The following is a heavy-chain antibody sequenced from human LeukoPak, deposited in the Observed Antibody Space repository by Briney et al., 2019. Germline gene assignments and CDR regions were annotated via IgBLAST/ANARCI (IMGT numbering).Heavy chain of an antibody. CDR3: ARGYCSGRSCYMWYSDY. V-gene: IGHV3-53*01. CDR1: GFAVSNNY. Sequence: GGSLRLSCAASGFAVSNNYMTWVRQAPGKGLEWVSVIYKDGSTYYADSVKGRFTISRDNSKNTVYLQMNSLRAEDTAVYYCARGYCSGRSCYMWYSDYWGQGTLVTVSS. J-gene: IGHJ4*02. CDR2: IYKDGST. D-gene: IGHD2-15*01.